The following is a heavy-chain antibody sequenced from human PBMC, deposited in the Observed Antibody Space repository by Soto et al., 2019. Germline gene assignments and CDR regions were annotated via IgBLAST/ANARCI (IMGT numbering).Heavy chain of an antibody. CDR1: GFTFSSYA. Sequence: GGSLRLSCAASGFTFSSYAMSWVRQAPGKGLEWVSAISGSGGSTYYADSVKGRFTISRDNSKNTLYLQMNSLRAEDTAVYYCAKSGGDIVVVPAAILFDYGGQGTLVTVSS. CDR2: ISGSGGST. CDR3: AKSGGDIVVVPAAILFDY. V-gene: IGHV3-23*01. D-gene: IGHD2-2*01. J-gene: IGHJ4*02.